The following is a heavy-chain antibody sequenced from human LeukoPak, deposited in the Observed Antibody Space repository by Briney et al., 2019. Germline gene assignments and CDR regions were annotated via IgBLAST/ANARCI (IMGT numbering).Heavy chain of an antibody. Sequence: SVKVSCKSCGGTFSSYAISWVRPAPGQGLEWMGGIIPIFGTANYAQKYQGRVTITTDESTSTAYMELSSLRPEDTAVYYCAREVVVVPAAIRYWYFDLWGRGTLVTVSS. CDR3: AREVVVVPAAIRYWYFDL. V-gene: IGHV1-69*05. J-gene: IGHJ2*01. CDR1: GGTFSSYA. D-gene: IGHD2-2*02. CDR2: IIPIFGTA.